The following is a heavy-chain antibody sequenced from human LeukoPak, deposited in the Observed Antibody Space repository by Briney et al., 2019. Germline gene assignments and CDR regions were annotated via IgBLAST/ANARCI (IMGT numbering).Heavy chain of an antibody. D-gene: IGHD7-27*01. CDR1: GGTFSSYA. CDR2: IIPIFGTA. CDR3: ARNWGGPPPLYYGMDV. J-gene: IGHJ6*02. Sequence: GASVKVSCKASGGTFSSYAISWVRQALGQGLEWMGGIIPIFGTANYAQKFQGRVTITADESTSTAYMELSSLRSEDTAVYYCARNWGGPPPLYYGMDVWGQGTTVTVSS. V-gene: IGHV1-69*01.